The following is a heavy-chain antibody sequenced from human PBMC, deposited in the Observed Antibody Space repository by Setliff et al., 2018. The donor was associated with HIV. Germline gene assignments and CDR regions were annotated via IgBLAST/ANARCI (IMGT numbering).Heavy chain of an antibody. CDR1: GYSISSGFY. D-gene: IGHD3-16*01. CDR3: ARGAINDYVSGRLTYLDT. J-gene: IGHJ4*01. V-gene: IGHV4-38-2*02. CDR2: IYHSGST. Sequence: SETLSLTCTVSGYSISSGFYWGWIRQPPGKGLEWIGSIYHSGSTYYNPSVQSPVTISVDTSKNQFSLKLTSVTAADTAVYYCARGAINDYVSGRLTYLDTWGQGALVTVSS.